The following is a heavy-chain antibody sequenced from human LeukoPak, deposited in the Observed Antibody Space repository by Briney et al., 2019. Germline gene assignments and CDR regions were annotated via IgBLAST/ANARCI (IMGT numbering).Heavy chain of an antibody. J-gene: IGHJ4*02. D-gene: IGHD4-17*01. CDR2: IYYSGST. CDR3: ASTGSSERHYGDFDY. CDR1: GGSISSSSYY. V-gene: IGHV4-39*01. Sequence: SETLSLTCTVSGGSISSSSYYWGWIRQPPGKGLEWIGSIYYSGSTYYNPSLKSRVTISVDTSKNQFSLKLSSVTAADTAVYYCASTGSSERHYGDFDYWGQGTLVTVSS.